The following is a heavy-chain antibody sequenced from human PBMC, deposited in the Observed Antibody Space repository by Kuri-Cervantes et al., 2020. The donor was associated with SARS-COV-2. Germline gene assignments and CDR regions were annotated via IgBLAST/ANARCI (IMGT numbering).Heavy chain of an antibody. V-gene: IGHV1-69*13. CDR2: IITFLGTP. D-gene: IGHD4-23*01. CDR3: ARDVWYGGTSELDINYFDY. CDR1: GGTISTYG. J-gene: IGHJ4*02. Sequence: SAVKVSCKASGGTISTYGLSWVRQAPGKGLEWMGGIITFLGTPNYEQKFEGRVTITADESMSKAYMQMSSLRFEDTAVYFCARDVWYGGTSELDINYFDYWGQGTLVTVSS.